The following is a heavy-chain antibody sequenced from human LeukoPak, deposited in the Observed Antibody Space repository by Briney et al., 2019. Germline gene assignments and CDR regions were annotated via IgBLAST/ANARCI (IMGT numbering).Heavy chain of an antibody. V-gene: IGHV5-51*01. J-gene: IGHJ4*02. CDR2: IYPGDSDT. CDR3: ARSYCSSTSCYVLNWIDY. Sequence: GESLKISCKGSGYSFTSYWIGWVRQMPGKGLEWMGIIYPGDSDTRYSPSFQGQVTISADKSISTAYLQWSSLKASDTAMYYCARSYCSSTSCYVLNWIDYWGQGTLVTVSS. D-gene: IGHD2-2*01. CDR1: GYSFTSYW.